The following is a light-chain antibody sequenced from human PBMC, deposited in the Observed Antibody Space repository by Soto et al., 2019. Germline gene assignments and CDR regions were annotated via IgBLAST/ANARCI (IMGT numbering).Light chain of an antibody. CDR3: FL. J-gene: IGLJ2*01. CDR2: EGS. V-gene: IGLV2-23*01. CDR1: SSDVGSYNL. Sequence: QSALTQPASVSVSPGQSITISCTGTSSDVGSYNLVSWYQQHPGKAPKLLIYEGSKRPSGVSNRFSGSKSGNTASLTISGLQAEDEADYYCFLVGGGTKVTVL.